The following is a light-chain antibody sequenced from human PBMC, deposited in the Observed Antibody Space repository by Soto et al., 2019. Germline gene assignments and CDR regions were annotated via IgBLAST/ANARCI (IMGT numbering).Light chain of an antibody. V-gene: IGKV3-20*01. J-gene: IGKJ1*01. CDR3: RQYASSRT. CDR1: QSVSSSY. CDR2: GAS. Sequence: EIVLTQSPGTLSLSPGERATLSCRASQSVSSSYVAWYQQRPGQAPRLLIYGASSRATGIPDRFSGSGFGTEFTLTISRLEPEDFAVYYCRQYASSRTFGQGTRWIS.